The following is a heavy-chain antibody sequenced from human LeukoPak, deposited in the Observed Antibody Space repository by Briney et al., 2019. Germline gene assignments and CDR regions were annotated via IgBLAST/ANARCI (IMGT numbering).Heavy chain of an antibody. Sequence: ASVKVSCKASGYTFTSYGISWVRQAPGQGLEWMGWISAYNGNTNYAQKLQGRVTMTTDTSTSTAYMELRSLRSDDTAVYYCAQLTTRYYYYYMDVWGKGTTVTVSS. CDR1: GYTFTSYG. D-gene: IGHD4-11*01. CDR3: AQLTTRYYYYYMDV. V-gene: IGHV1-18*01. J-gene: IGHJ6*03. CDR2: ISAYNGNT.